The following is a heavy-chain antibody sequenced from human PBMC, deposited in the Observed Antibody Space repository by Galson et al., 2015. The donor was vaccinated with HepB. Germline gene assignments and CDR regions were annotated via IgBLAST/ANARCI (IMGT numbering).Heavy chain of an antibody. Sequence: SLRLSCAASGFSFSSYAMSWVRQAPGQGLEWVSSISGNGGRTHYADSVKGRFTISRDNYKNTLSLQMNSLRAEDTAIYYCTKVAYTSGWGPFDYWGQGTLVTVSS. D-gene: IGHD6-19*01. CDR2: ISGNGGRT. J-gene: IGHJ4*02. V-gene: IGHV3-23*01. CDR3: TKVAYTSGWGPFDY. CDR1: GFSFSSYA.